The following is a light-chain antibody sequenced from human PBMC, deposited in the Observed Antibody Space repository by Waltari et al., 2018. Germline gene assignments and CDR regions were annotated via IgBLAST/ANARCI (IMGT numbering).Light chain of an antibody. CDR2: EVS. J-gene: IGLJ2*01. CDR3: SSYAGSNNVV. V-gene: IGLV2-8*01. Sequence: QSALTQPPSASGSPGQSVTISCTGTSSDVGGHNYVSWYQQHPGKAPKLMIYEVSKRPSGVPDRFSGSKSGNTASLTVSGLQPEYEADYYCSSYAGSNNVVFGGGTKLTVL. CDR1: SSDVGGHNY.